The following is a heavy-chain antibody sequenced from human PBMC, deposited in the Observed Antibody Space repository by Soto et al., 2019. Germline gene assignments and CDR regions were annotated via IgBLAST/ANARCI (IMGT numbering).Heavy chain of an antibody. CDR2: IYWDDDK. V-gene: IGHV2-5*02. CDR1: GFSLSTSGVG. D-gene: IGHD6-6*01. CDR3: AHRTERAIAAHDWFDP. J-gene: IGHJ5*02. Sequence: SGPTLVNPTQTLTLTCTFSGFSLSTSGVGVGWIRQPPGKALEWLALIYWDDDKRYSPSLKSRLTITKDTSKNQVVLTMTNMDPVDTATYYCAHRTERAIAAHDWFDPWGQGTLVTVSS.